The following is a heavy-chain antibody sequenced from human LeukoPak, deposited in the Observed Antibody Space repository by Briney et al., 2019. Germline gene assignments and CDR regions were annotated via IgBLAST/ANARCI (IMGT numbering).Heavy chain of an antibody. CDR2: ITGSDDRT. CDR1: GFTFSNAA. D-gene: IGHD5-12*01. Sequence: GGSLGLSCAASGFTFSNAAMTWVRQAPGKGLEWVSTITGSDDRTYYEDSVKGRLTISRDYSKNTLHLQMNSLRVEDTAIYYCAKGPQLGSGYHPDYWGQGTLVTVSS. V-gene: IGHV3-23*01. J-gene: IGHJ4*02. CDR3: AKGPQLGSGYHPDY.